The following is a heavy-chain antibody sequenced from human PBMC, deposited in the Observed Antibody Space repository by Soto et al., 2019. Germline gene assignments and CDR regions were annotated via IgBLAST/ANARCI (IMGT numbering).Heavy chain of an antibody. CDR1: GYSFTSYW. CDR3: ARPSTGPYYYYGMDV. V-gene: IGHV5-10-1*01. J-gene: IGHJ6*02. Sequence: GESLKISCKGSGYSFTSYWISWVRQMPGKGREWMGRIDPSDSYTNYSPSFQGHVTISADKSISTAYLQWSSLKASDTAMYYCARPSTGPYYYYGMDVWGQGTTVTVSS. CDR2: IDPSDSYT.